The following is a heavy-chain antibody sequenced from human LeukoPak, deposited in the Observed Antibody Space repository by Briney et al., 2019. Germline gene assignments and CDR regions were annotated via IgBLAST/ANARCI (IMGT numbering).Heavy chain of an antibody. V-gene: IGHV3-9*01. CDR3: AKDAAAAGTNPTGNY. CDR2: ISWNSGSI. D-gene: IGHD6-13*01. CDR1: RFTFDDYA. J-gene: IGHJ4*02. Sequence: GRSLRLSCAASRFTFDDYAMHWVRQAPGKGLEWVSGISWNSGSIGYADSVKGRFTISRDNAKNSLYLQMNSLRAEDTALYYCAKDAAAAGTNPTGNYWGQGTLVTVSS.